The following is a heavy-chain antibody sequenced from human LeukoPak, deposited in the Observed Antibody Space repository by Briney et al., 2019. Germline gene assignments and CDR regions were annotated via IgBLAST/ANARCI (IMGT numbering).Heavy chain of an antibody. V-gene: IGHV3-48*03. Sequence: GGSLRLSCAASGFTFSSYEMNWVRQAPGKGLEWVSYISSSGSTIYYADSVKGRFTISRDNAKNSLYLQMNSLRAEDTAVYYCGRETSGSLDYWGQGTLVTVSS. J-gene: IGHJ4*02. CDR3: GRETSGSLDY. CDR1: GFTFSSYE. CDR2: ISSSGSTI. D-gene: IGHD1-26*01.